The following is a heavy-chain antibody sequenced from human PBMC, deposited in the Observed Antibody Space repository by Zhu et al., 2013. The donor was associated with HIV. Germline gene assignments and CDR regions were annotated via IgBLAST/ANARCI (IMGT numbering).Heavy chain of an antibody. J-gene: IGHJ4*02. CDR1: GYTFTGHY. D-gene: IGHD1-7*01. V-gene: IGHV1-2*02. CDR2: INPNTGGT. CDR3: ARTVLYTNWNYDY. Sequence: QVQLVQSGAEVKKSGASVKVSCKASGYTFTGHYMHWVRQAPGQGLEWMGWINPNTGGTNYAQKFQGRVTMTRDTSISTAYMELSNLKSDDTAIYYCARTVLYTNWNYDYWGQGTLVTVSS.